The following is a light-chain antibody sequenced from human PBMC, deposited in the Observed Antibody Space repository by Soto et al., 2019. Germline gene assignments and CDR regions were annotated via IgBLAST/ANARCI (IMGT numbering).Light chain of an antibody. Sequence: QSVLTQPASVSGSPGQSITISCTGTSSDVGGYNYVSWYQQHPGKAPKLMIYDVSNRPSGVSNRFSGSKSGSTASLTISGLQDEYVADYYSSSYTSLSTLVFGTGNNVTVL. CDR1: SSDVGGYNY. CDR3: SSYTSLSTLV. V-gene: IGLV2-14*01. J-gene: IGLJ1*01. CDR2: DVS.